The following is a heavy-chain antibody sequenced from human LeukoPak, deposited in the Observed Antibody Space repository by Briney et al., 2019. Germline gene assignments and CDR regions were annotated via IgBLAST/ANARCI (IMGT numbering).Heavy chain of an antibody. D-gene: IGHD3-10*01. CDR3: ASYGSGSYRFDP. Sequence: PSQTLSLTCTVSGGSISSGGYYWSWIRQHPGKGLEWIGYIHHSGSTYYNPSLKSRVIISVDTSKNQFSLKLNFVTAADTAVYYCASYGSGSYRFDPWGQGTLVTVSS. CDR1: GGSISSGGYY. V-gene: IGHV4-31*03. CDR2: IHHSGST. J-gene: IGHJ5*02.